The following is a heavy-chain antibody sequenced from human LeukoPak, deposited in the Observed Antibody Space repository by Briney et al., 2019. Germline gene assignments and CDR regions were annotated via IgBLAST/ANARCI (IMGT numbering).Heavy chain of an antibody. CDR1: GGSFSGYY. CDR2: IYHSGST. CDR3: ARCKVVPAAIGY. V-gene: IGHV4-34*01. D-gene: IGHD2-2*01. J-gene: IGHJ4*02. Sequence: SETLSLTCAVYGGSFSGYYWSWIRQPPGKGLEWIGSIYHSGSTCYNPSLKSRVTISVDTSKNQFSLKLSSVTAADTAVYYCARCKVVPAAIGYWGQGTLVTVSS.